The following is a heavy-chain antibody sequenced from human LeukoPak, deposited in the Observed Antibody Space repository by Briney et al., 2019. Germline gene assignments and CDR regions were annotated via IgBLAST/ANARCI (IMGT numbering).Heavy chain of an antibody. J-gene: IGHJ6*03. CDR2: INHSGST. D-gene: IGHD5/OR15-5a*01. Sequence: SETLSLTCAVYGGSFSGYYWSWIRQPPGKGLEWIGEINHSGSTNYNPSLKSRVTISVDTSKNQFSLKLSSVTAADTAVYYCARGLPLYYYYYMDVWGKGTTVTVSS. V-gene: IGHV4-34*01. CDR3: ARGLPLYYYYYMDV. CDR1: GGSFSGYY.